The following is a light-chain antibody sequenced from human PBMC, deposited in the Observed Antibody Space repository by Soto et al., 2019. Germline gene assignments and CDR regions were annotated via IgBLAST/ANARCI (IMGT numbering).Light chain of an antibody. CDR1: SSDVGGYNY. V-gene: IGLV2-8*01. CDR3: SSFAGGGNPVL. Sequence: QSVLTQPPSASGSLGQSVTISCTGTSSDVGGYNYVSWHQQHPGKAPKVMIYEFTKRPPGVPDRFSGSKSGNTASLTVSGLQAEDEADYYCSSFAGGGNPVLLGGGTKVTVL. CDR2: EFT. J-gene: IGLJ2*01.